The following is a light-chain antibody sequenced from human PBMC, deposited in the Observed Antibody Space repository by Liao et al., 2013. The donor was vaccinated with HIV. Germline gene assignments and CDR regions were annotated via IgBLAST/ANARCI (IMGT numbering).Light chain of an antibody. J-gene: IGLJ1*01. CDR3: QAWDGRSVQYV. CDR1: KLGDKY. Sequence: SYELTQPPSVSVSPGQTASITCSGDKLGDKYACWYQQKPGQSPVLVIYQDNKRPSGIPERFSGSMSGDTATLTISGTQAIDEADYYCQAWDGRSVQYVFGTGTTVTVL. CDR2: QDN. V-gene: IGLV3-1*01.